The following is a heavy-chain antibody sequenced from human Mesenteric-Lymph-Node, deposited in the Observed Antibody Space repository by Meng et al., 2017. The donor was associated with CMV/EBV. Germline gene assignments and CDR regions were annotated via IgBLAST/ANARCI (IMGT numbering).Heavy chain of an antibody. V-gene: IGHV1-69*05. J-gene: IGHJ6*02. D-gene: IGHD3-3*01. CDR1: GGTFSSYA. CDR3: ASSKWYYDSTKGGMDV. CDR2: IIPNFGTA. Sequence: SVKVSCKASGGTFSSYAIIWVRQAPGQGLEWMGGIIPNFGTANYAQKFQGRVTITTDESTSTAYMELKSLRSEDTAVYYCASSKWYYDSTKGGMDVWGQGTTVTVSS.